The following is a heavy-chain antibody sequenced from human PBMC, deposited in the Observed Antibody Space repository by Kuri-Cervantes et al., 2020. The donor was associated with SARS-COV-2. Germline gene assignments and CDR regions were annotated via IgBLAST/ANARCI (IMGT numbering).Heavy chain of an antibody. D-gene: IGHD3-10*01. Sequence: GESLKISCAVSEFTFSSYAMHWVRQAPGKGLEWVAVIWYDGSNKYYADSVKGRFTISRDTSKNTLYLQVSSLRAEDTAVYYCARDRLWPPTGGYYYGMDVWGQGTTVTVSS. V-gene: IGHV3-33*01. CDR2: IWYDGSNK. CDR3: ARDRLWPPTGGYYYGMDV. J-gene: IGHJ6*02. CDR1: EFTFSSYA.